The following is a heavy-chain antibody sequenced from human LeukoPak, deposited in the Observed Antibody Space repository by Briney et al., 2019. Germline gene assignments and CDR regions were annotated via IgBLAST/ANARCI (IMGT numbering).Heavy chain of an antibody. Sequence: GSLRLSCAASGFTFSSYGMHWVRQAPGKGLEWVAFIRYDGSNKYYADSVKGRFTISRDNSKNTLYLQMNSLRAEDTAVYYCARSALYSSSWYYDYWGQGTLVTVSS. CDR2: IRYDGSNK. CDR3: ARSALYSSSWYYDY. J-gene: IGHJ4*02. D-gene: IGHD6-13*01. CDR1: GFTFSSYG. V-gene: IGHV3-30*02.